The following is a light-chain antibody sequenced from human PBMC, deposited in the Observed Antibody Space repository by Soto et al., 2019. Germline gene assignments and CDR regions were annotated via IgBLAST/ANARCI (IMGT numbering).Light chain of an antibody. Sequence: EIVMTQSPATLSVSPGERATLSCRASQSVNSNYLAWYQQKPGQAPRLLIYGISKRATGIPDRFSGSGSGTDFTLTISRLEPEDFAVYYCQQYGSSPTWTFGQGTKVDIK. V-gene: IGKV3-20*01. CDR3: QQYGSSPTWT. CDR2: GIS. CDR1: QSVNSNY. J-gene: IGKJ1*01.